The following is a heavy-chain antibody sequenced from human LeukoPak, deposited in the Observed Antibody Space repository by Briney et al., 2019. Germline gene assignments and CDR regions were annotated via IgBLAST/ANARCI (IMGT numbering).Heavy chain of an antibody. V-gene: IGHV3-33*08. CDR1: GLTFNRYA. D-gene: IGHD6-6*01. CDR2: IWYDGSNK. CDR3: ARGHTPHSSSSDAVDY. J-gene: IGHJ4*02. Sequence: GGSLRLSCAASGLTFNRYAMHWVRQAPGKGLEWVAVIWYDGSNKYYADSVKGRFTISRDNSKNTLYLQMNSLRAEDTAVYYCARGHTPHSSSSDAVDYWGQGTLVTVSS.